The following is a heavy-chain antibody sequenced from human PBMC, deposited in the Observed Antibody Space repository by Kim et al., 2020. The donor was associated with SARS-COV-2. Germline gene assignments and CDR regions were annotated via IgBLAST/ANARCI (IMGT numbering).Heavy chain of an antibody. CDR3: VRVDPYSDSGPPYFDF. J-gene: IGHJ4*02. V-gene: IGHV5-10-1*01. Sequence: GESLKICHGSGYTFTKYWITWVRQMPGKGLEWMGRIDPRDSYATYNPSFQGHVIMSVDRSISTVYLQWDSLRASDTAMYYCVRVDPYSDSGPPYFDFWGKGTLVTVSS. CDR1: GYTFTKYW. CDR2: IDPRDSYA. D-gene: IGHD4-17*01.